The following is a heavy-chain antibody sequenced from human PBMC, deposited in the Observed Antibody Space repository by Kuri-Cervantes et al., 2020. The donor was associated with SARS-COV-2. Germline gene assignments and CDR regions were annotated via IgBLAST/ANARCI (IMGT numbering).Heavy chain of an antibody. CDR3: AKDIFAGSGSSSYDY. D-gene: IGHD2-15*01. J-gene: IGHJ4*02. CDR2: VSWNSASI. Sequence: SLKISCAASGFTFSNAWMSWVRQAPGKGLEWVSGVSWNSASIGYGDSVKGRFTISRDNAKNSLYLQMNSLRPEDTASYYCAKDIFAGSGSSSYDYWGQGTLVTVSS. V-gene: IGHV3-9*01. CDR1: GFTFSNAW.